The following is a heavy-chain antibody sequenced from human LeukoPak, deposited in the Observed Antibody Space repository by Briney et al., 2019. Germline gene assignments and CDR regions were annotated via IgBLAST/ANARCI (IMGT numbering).Heavy chain of an antibody. Sequence: GGSLRLSCAASGFTFSSYAMSWVRQATGKGLEWVSAISGSGGSTYYADSVKGRFTISRDNSKNTLYLQMNSLRAEDTAVYYCAKDLTHSSSIDYWGQGTLVTVSS. J-gene: IGHJ4*02. CDR2: ISGSGGST. CDR1: GFTFSSYA. D-gene: IGHD6-13*01. V-gene: IGHV3-23*01. CDR3: AKDLTHSSSIDY.